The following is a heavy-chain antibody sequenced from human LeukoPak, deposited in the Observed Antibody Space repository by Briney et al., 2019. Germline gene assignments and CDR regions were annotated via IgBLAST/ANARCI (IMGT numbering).Heavy chain of an antibody. CDR3: AIGMYYASSGNYFAY. J-gene: IGHJ4*02. D-gene: IGHD3-22*01. CDR1: GFTFSSYS. V-gene: IGHV3-21*01. Sequence: PGGSLRLSCAASGFTFSSYSVNWVRQAPGKGLEWVSSISSSSTYIYYADSVKGRFTISRDNAKNSLYLQMDSMRAGDTAVYYCAIGMYYASSGNYFAYWGQGTLVTVSS. CDR2: ISSSSTYI.